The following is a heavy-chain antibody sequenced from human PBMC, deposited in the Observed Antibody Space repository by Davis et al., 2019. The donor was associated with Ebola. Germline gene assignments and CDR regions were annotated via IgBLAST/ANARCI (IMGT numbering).Heavy chain of an antibody. J-gene: IGHJ4*02. Sequence: GESLKIPCAASGFTFSDYYMSWIRQAPGKGLEWVSYISSSGSTIYYADSVKGRFTISRDNAKNSLYLQMNSLRAEDTAVYYCARIAVAGLDYWGQGTLVTVSS. CDR1: GFTFSDYY. CDR2: ISSSGSTI. V-gene: IGHV3-11*01. D-gene: IGHD6-19*01. CDR3: ARIAVAGLDY.